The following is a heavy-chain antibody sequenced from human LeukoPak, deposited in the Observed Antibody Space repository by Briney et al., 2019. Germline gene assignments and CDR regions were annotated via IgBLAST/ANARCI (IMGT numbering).Heavy chain of an antibody. D-gene: IGHD1-26*01. J-gene: IGHJ3*02. CDR2: LYYSGST. V-gene: IGHV4-59*12. CDR3: ARRRRIVGATPGAFDI. CDR1: GGSISSYN. Sequence: SETLSLTCTVSGGSISSYNWTWILQPPGQGLEWIGYLYYSGSTNYKPSLKSRVTISVDTSKNQFSLKLSSVTAADTAVYYCARRRRIVGATPGAFDIWGQGTMVTVSS.